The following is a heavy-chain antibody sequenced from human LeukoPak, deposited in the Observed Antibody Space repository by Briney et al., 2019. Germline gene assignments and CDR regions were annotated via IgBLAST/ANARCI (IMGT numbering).Heavy chain of an antibody. CDR2: MNPNSGNT. J-gene: IGHJ6*03. CDR3: VREGLDYDILTASTYYYMDV. V-gene: IGHV1-8*01. D-gene: IGHD3-9*01. CDR1: GYTFTSYD. Sequence: ASVKVSCKASGYTFTSYDINWVRQATGQGLEWKGWMNPNSGNTGYAQKFQGRVTMTRNTSISTAYMELSSLRSEDTAVYYCVREGLDYDILTASTYYYMDVWGKGTTVTVSS.